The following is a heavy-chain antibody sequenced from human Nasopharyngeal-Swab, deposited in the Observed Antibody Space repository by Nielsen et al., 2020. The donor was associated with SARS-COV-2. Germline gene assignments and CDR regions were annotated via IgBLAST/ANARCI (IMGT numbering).Heavy chain of an antibody. Sequence: GGSLRLSCAASGFLFSTYGMNWVRQAPGKGLAWVSSISSYSTDIHYADSLRGRFTISRDNAKKSLYLQMHSLRVEDTALYYCARENNWEALRYIDLWGRGTLVTVSS. CDR2: ISSYSTDI. V-gene: IGHV3-21*04. J-gene: IGHJ2*01. CDR1: GFLFSTYG. D-gene: IGHD1-20*01. CDR3: ARENNWEALRYIDL.